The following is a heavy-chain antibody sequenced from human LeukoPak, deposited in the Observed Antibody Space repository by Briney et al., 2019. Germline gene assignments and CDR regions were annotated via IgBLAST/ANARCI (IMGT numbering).Heavy chain of an antibody. CDR1: GFTFSSYA. CDR3: ARWTKEYYYYGMDV. V-gene: IGHV3-23*01. Sequence: GGSLRLSCAASGFTFSSYAMSWVRQASGKGLEWVSAISGSGGSTYYADSVKGRFTISRDNSKNTLYLQMNSLRAEDTAVYYCARWTKEYYYYGMDVWGQGTTVTVSS. J-gene: IGHJ6*02. CDR2: ISGSGGST.